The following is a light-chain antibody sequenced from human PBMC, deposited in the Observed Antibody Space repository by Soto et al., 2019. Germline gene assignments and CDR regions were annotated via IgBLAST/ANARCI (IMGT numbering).Light chain of an antibody. CDR2: AAS. J-gene: IGKJ1*01. V-gene: IGKV1-27*01. Sequence: DNKMTPSQPPLSEDVRYRVTINCRTSQGISNYLAWYQQKPGKVPKLLIYAASTLQSGVPSRFSGSGSGTDFTLTISSLQPGNAAKHFCRKYNSAPRTFGQGTKVDIK. CDR1: QGISNY. CDR3: RKYNSAPRT.